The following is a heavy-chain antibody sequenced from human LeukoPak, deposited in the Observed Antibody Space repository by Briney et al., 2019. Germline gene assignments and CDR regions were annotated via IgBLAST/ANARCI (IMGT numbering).Heavy chain of an antibody. V-gene: IGHV3-7*01. J-gene: IGHJ5*02. CDR1: GFTFSSYW. Sequence: GGSLRLSCAASGFTFSSYWMGWVRQAPGKGLEWVANIKQDGSEKYYVDSVKGRFTISRDNAKNSLYLQMNSLRAEDTAVYYCARDSYYCSSTSCVWFDPWGQGTLVTVSS. CDR3: ARDSYYCSSTSCVWFDP. D-gene: IGHD2-2*01. CDR2: IKQDGSEK.